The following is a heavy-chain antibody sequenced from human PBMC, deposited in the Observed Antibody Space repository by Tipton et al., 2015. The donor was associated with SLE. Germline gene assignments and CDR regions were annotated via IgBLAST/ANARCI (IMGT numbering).Heavy chain of an antibody. CDR2: IYYSGST. CDR1: GGSISSYY. V-gene: IGHV4-59*01. Sequence: TLSLTCTVSGGSISSYYWSWIRQPPGKGLEWIGYIYYSGSTNYNPSLKSRVTISVDTSKNKFSLKLSSVTAADTAVYYCARESGRDAFDIWGQGTMVTVSS. J-gene: IGHJ3*02. D-gene: IGHD2-15*01. CDR3: ARESGRDAFDI.